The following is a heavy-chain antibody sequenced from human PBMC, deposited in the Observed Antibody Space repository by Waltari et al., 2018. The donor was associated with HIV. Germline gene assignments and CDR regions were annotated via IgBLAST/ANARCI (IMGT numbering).Heavy chain of an antibody. V-gene: IGHV3-9*01. CDR1: GFPFDDYA. D-gene: IGHD3-22*01. J-gene: IGHJ4*02. Sequence: EVQLVESGGDLVQPGRSLRLSCAASGFPFDDYAMHWVRQAPGKGREWVSGINWNSDNIGYADSVKGRFTISRDHAKNSLYLQMNSLRPEDTALYYCAKAYDSSGFQYYFDYWGQGTLVTVSS. CDR3: AKAYDSSGFQYYFDY. CDR2: INWNSDNI.